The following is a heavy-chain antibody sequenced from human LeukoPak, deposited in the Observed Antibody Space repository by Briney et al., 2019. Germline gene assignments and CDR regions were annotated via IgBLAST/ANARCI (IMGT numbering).Heavy chain of an antibody. Sequence: PSETLSLTCTVSGGSLSSYYWSWIRQPPGKGLEWIGYIYYSGTNNYHPSLKSRVTIPVDTSKKQFSLKLSSVTAADTAVYYCARQTMVATFDYWGQGTLVTVSS. CDR2: IYYSGTN. V-gene: IGHV4-59*08. D-gene: IGHD5-12*01. CDR1: GGSLSSYY. J-gene: IGHJ4*02. CDR3: ARQTMVATFDY.